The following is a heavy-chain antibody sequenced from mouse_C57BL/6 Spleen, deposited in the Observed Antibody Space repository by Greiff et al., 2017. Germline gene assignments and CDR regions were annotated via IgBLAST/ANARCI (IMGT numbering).Heavy chain of an antibody. CDR1: GFTFSDYY. J-gene: IGHJ2*01. V-gene: IGHV5-16*01. Sequence: EVMLVESEGGLVQPGSSMKLSCTASGFTFSDYYMAWVRQVPEKGLEWVANINYDGSSTYYLDSLKSRFIISRDNAKNILYLQMSSLKSEDTATYYCARDGDYGNYFDYWGQGTTLTVSS. D-gene: IGHD2-1*01. CDR2: INYDGSST. CDR3: ARDGDYGNYFDY.